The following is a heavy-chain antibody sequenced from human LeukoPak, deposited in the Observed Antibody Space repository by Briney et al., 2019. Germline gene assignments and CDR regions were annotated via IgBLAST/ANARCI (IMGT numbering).Heavy chain of an antibody. Sequence: SQTLSLTRTVSGDSISSGDYYWSWIPQPPGKGLEWIGYIYYTASTYYNPSLKSRVTISLDTSKNHFSLRLSSVTAADTAVYYCARVAWGDSYYYAMDVWGQGTTVTVSS. D-gene: IGHD7-27*01. CDR1: GDSISSGDYY. J-gene: IGHJ6*02. CDR2: IYYTAST. CDR3: ARVAWGDSYYYAMDV. V-gene: IGHV4-30-4*01.